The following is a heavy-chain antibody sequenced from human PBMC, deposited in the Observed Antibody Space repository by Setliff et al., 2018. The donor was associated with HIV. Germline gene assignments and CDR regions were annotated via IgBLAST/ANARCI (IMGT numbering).Heavy chain of an antibody. D-gene: IGHD6-6*01. CDR1: GGSFSDYY. CDR3: ARGGRSLAAQTWFDP. CDR2: INHSGST. J-gene: IGHJ5*02. V-gene: IGHV4-34*01. Sequence: SETLSLTCAVYGGSFSDYYWSWIRQPPGKGLEWIGEINHSGSTNYNPSLKSRVTISVDTSKNQFSLKLSSVTAADTAVYYCARGGRSLAAQTWFDPWGQGTLVTVS.